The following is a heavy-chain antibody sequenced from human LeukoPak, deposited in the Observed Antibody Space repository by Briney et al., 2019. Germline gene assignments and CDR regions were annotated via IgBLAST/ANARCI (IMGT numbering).Heavy chain of an antibody. V-gene: IGHV1-18*04. D-gene: IGHD3-22*01. Sequence: ASVKVSCKASGYTFTGYYMHWVRQAPGQGLEWMGWISAYNGNTNYAQKLQGRVTMTTDTSTSTAYMELRSLRSDDTAVYYCARDSSGYYQLYSNWFDPWGQGTLVTVSS. CDR3: ARDSSGYYQLYSNWFDP. CDR1: GYTFTGYY. J-gene: IGHJ5*02. CDR2: ISAYNGNT.